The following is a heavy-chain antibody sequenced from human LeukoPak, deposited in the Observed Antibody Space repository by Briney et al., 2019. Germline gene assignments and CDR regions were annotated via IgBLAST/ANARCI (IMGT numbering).Heavy chain of an antibody. CDR3: AREMGTADIVVVPAAIALDP. J-gene: IGHJ5*02. Sequence: GGSLRLSCAASGFTFDDYAMHWVRQAPGKGLEWVSGISWNSGSIGYADSVKGRFTISRDNSKNSLYLQMNSLRAEDTAVYYCAREMGTADIVVVPAAIALDPWGQGTLVTVSS. CDR1: GFTFDDYA. D-gene: IGHD2-2*01. CDR2: ISWNSGSI. V-gene: IGHV3-9*01.